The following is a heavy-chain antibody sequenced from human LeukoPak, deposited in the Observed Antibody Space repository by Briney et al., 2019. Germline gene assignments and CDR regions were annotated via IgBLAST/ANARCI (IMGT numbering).Heavy chain of an antibody. CDR1: GYTFTSYH. CDR2: INPSGGGT. V-gene: IGHV1-46*01. J-gene: IGHJ5*02. CDR3: ARQTVNRFDP. Sequence: ASVKVSCKASGYTFTSYHIHWVRQAPGQGLEWMGIINPSGGGTRYAQKFQGRVTMTRDTSTSTFYMELSSLRSEDTAVYYCARQTVNRFDPWGQGTLVAVSS.